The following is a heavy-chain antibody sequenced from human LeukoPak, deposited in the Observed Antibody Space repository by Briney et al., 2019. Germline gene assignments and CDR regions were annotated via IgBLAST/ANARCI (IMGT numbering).Heavy chain of an antibody. D-gene: IGHD5-24*01. V-gene: IGHV4-59*01. CDR1: GGSISSYY. J-gene: IGHJ4*02. Sequence: KPSETLSLTCTVSGGSISSYYWSWIRQPPGKGLEWIGYICYSRSTNYNPSLKSRVTISVDTSKNQFSLKLSSVTAADTAVYYCAREGDGYQDYWGQGTLVTVSS. CDR3: AREGDGYQDY. CDR2: ICYSRST.